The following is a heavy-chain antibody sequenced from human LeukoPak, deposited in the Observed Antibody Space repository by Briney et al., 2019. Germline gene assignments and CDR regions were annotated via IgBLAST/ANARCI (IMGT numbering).Heavy chain of an antibody. Sequence: ASVKVSCKASGYTFTSFDINWVRQATGQGLEWMGWMNPNSGNTGYAQKFQGGVTMTRNTSITTAYMELSSLRSEDTAVYYCARGNEDYGDYARGLSDYWGQGTLVTVSS. CDR1: GYTFTSFD. J-gene: IGHJ4*02. CDR3: ARGNEDYGDYARGLSDY. V-gene: IGHV1-8*01. D-gene: IGHD4-17*01. CDR2: MNPNSGNT.